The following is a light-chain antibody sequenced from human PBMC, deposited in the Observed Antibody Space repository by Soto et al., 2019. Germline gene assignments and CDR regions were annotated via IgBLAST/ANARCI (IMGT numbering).Light chain of an antibody. J-gene: IGLJ1*01. Sequence: QSALTQPRSVSGSPGQSVTISCTGTSSDVGGYNYVSWYQRHPDKAPSTMIYDVSKRPAGVPDRFYGSKSGNRASLTISGLQAEDEADYYCSSYAASRNVFGTGTKVTVL. V-gene: IGLV2-11*01. CDR2: DVS. CDR3: SSYAASRNV. CDR1: SSDVGGYNY.